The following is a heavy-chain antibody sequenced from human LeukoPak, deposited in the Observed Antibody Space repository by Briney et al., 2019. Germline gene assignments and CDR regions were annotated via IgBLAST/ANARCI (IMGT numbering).Heavy chain of an antibody. D-gene: IGHD5-18*01. CDR2: VSGSGAST. J-gene: IGHJ4*02. CDR1: GFSFSGYA. CDR3: AKGSRGYTNYYFDS. Sequence: GGSLRLSCAASGFSFSGYAMNWVRQAPGKGLECVATVSGSGASTFYADSVKGRFTISRDNSKNTVHLQMNSLRAEDTAVYYCAKGSRGYTNYYFDSWGQGTMVPVSS. V-gene: IGHV3-23*01.